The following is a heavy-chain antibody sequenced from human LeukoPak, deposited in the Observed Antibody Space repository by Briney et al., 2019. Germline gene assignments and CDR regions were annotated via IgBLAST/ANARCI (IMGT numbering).Heavy chain of an antibody. CDR2: THYSGST. V-gene: IGHV4-59*08. Sequence: TSETLSLTCTVSGVSIFSYYWNWVRQPPGKGLEWIGYTHYSGSTNYNLSLKSRVTISVDTSKSQFSLKLTSATAADTAVYYCATGRSIRYFDYWGQGTLLTVSS. D-gene: IGHD3-9*01. J-gene: IGHJ4*02. CDR1: GVSIFSYY. CDR3: ATGRSIRYFDY.